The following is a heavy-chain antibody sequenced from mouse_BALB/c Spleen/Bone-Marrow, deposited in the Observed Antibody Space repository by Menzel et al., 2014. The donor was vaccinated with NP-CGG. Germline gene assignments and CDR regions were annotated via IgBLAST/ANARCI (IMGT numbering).Heavy chain of an antibody. Sequence: EVKVEESGGGLVKVGESLKLSCAASGFTFSTYYMSWVRQTPEKRLELVAAIYTNDGSTYYPDTVKGRFAISRDNAKNTLYLQMSSLKSEDTALYYCARRAVYALGYWGQGTSVTVSS. CDR3: ARRAVYALGY. D-gene: IGHD3-3*01. V-gene: IGHV5-6-2*01. J-gene: IGHJ4*01. CDR2: IYTNDGST. CDR1: GFTFSTYY.